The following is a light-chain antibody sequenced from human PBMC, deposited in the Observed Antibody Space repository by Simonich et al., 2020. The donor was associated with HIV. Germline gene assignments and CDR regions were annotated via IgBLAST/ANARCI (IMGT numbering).Light chain of an antibody. CDR1: QSVLYSSNNKNY. Sequence: DIVMTQSPDSLAVSLGERATINCKSSQSVLYSSNNKNYLAWYQQKPGHPPNLHIYWASTRESGVPDRVSASGSGTDFTLTISSLQAEDVAFYYCHQYYSTPPTFGQGTKVEIK. CDR3: HQYYSTPPT. CDR2: WAS. V-gene: IGKV4-1*01. J-gene: IGKJ1*01.